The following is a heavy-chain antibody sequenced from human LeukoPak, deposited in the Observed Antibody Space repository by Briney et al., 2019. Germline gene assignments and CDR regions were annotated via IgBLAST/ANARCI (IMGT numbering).Heavy chain of an antibody. CDR3: ARDSYNHYYYYGMDV. Sequence: GGSLRLSCAASGFTFSSYEMNWVRQAPGKGLEWVSYISSSGSTIYYADSVKGRFTISRDNVKNSLYLQMNSLRAEDTAVYYCARDSYNHYYYYGMDVWGQGTTVTVSS. D-gene: IGHD5-24*01. J-gene: IGHJ6*02. CDR1: GFTFSSYE. V-gene: IGHV3-48*03. CDR2: ISSSGSTI.